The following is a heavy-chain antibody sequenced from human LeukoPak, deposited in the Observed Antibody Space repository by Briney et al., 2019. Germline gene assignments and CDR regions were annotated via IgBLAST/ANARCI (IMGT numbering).Heavy chain of an antibody. CDR3: ARGLARTSMVTRGGVRFDY. Sequence: ASVKVSCKASGYTFTGYYMHWVRQAPGQGLEWMGWINPNSGGTNYAQKFQGRVTMTRDTSISTAYMELSSLRSEDTAVYYCARGLARTSMVTRGGVRFDYWGQGTLVTVSS. D-gene: IGHD5-18*01. J-gene: IGHJ4*02. CDR1: GYTFTGYY. V-gene: IGHV1-2*02. CDR2: INPNSGGT.